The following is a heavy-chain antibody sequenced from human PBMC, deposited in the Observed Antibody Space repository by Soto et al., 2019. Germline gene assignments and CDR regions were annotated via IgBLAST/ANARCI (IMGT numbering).Heavy chain of an antibody. V-gene: IGHV3-66*01. CDR3: ARDLREGVDASDS. J-gene: IGHJ3*02. D-gene: IGHD3-3*01. CDR1: GFTVSSNY. CDR2: IYSGGST. Sequence: PGGSLRLSCAASGFTVSSNYMSWVRQAPGKGLEWVSVIYSGGSTYYADSVKGRFTISRDNSKNTLYLQMNSLRAEDTAVYYCARDLREGVDASDSWGQGTRVTVSS.